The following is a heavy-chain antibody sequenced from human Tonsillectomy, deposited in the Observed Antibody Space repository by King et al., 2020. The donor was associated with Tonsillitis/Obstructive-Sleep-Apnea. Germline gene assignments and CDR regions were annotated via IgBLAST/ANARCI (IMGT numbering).Heavy chain of an antibody. Sequence: QVQLQQWGAGLLKPSETLSLTCAVYGGSFSGYYWSWIRQPPGKGLEWIGEINHSGSTNYNPSLKSRVTISLDTSKNQLSLNLSSVTAADTAVYYCARDYFYHSSGYYDYWGQGTLVTVSS. CDR3: ARDYFYHSSGYYDY. J-gene: IGHJ4*02. CDR2: INHSGST. V-gene: IGHV4-34*01. D-gene: IGHD3-22*01. CDR1: GGSFSGYY.